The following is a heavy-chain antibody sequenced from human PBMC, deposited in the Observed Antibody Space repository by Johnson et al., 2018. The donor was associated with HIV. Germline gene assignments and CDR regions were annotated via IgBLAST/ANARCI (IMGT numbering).Heavy chain of an antibody. Sequence: QVQLVESGGGVVQPGRSLRLSCAASGFSFSSYGMHWVRQAPGKGLEWVANIWYDGSNKYYADSVKGRVTISRDNSKNTLYLQMNSLRAEDTAMYYCAKDNLKRTRGSDAFDIWGQGTRVTVSS. CDR1: GFSFSSYG. CDR2: IWYDGSNK. D-gene: IGHD2-15*01. J-gene: IGHJ3*02. CDR3: AKDNLKRTRGSDAFDI. V-gene: IGHV3-33*06.